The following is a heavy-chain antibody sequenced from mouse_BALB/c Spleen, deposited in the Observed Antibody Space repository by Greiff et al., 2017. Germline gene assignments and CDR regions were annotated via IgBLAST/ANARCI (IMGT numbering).Heavy chain of an antibody. J-gene: IGHJ3*01. CDR3: AREDYYGGLAY. V-gene: IGHV1-87*01. CDR1: GYTFTSYW. CDR2: IYPGDGDT. D-gene: IGHD1-1*01. Sequence: QVQLKESGAELARPGASVKLSCKASGYTFTSYWMQWVKQRPGQGLEWIGAIYPGDGDTRYTQKFKGKATLTADKSSSTAYMQLSSLASEDSAVYYCAREDYYGGLAYWGQGTLVTVSA.